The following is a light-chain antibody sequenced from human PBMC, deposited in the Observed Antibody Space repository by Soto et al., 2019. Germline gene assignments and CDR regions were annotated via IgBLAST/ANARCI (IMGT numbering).Light chain of an antibody. CDR1: QSISTY. V-gene: IGKV1-39*01. J-gene: IGKJ2*02. CDR2: AAS. Sequence: DIQMTQSPSSLSASVGDRVTITCRASQSISTYLNWYQQKVGKAPKLLINAASSLQRGVPSRFSGSGSGTDFALTISSLQPEDFATYYCQQSFSTPRTFGQGTKLEIK. CDR3: QQSFSTPRT.